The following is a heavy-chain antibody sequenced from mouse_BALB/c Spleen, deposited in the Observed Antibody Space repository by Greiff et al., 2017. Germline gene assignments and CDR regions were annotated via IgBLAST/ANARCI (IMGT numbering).Heavy chain of an antibody. CDR1: GYTFTDYA. Sequence: VQLQQSGAELVRPGVSVKISCKGSGYTFTDYAMHWVKQSHAKSLEWIGVISTYYGDASYNQKFKGKATMTVDKSSSTAYMELARLTSEDSAIYYCARELTGTLLDYWGQGTTLTVSS. CDR3: ARELTGTLLDY. V-gene: IGHV1S137*01. J-gene: IGHJ2*01. D-gene: IGHD4-1*01. CDR2: ISTYYGDA.